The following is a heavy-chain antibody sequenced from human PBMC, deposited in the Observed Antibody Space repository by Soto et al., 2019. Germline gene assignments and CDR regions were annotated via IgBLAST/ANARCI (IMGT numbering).Heavy chain of an antibody. V-gene: IGHV3-23*01. CDR3: AKLGPLYRSGWYASVDY. J-gene: IGHJ4*02. Sequence: GGSLRLSCAASGFTFSSYSRSWVRQAPGKGLEWVSAISGSGGSTYYADSVKGRFTISRDNSKNTLYLQMNSLRAEDTAVYYCAKLGPLYRSGWYASVDYWGQGTLVTVSS. CDR2: ISGSGGST. CDR1: GFTFSSYS. D-gene: IGHD6-19*01.